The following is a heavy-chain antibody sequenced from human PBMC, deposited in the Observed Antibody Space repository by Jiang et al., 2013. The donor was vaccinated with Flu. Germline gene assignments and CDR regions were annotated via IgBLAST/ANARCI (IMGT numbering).Heavy chain of an antibody. CDR3: AKESYSNYVAQGHPSATMDDAFDI. CDR2: ISYDGSNK. V-gene: IGHV3-30*18. D-gene: IGHD4-11*01. J-gene: IGHJ3*02. CDR1: GFTFSSYG. Sequence: VQLLESGGGVVQPGRSLRLSCAASGFTFSSYGMHWVRQAPGKGLEWVAVISYDGSNKYYADSVKGRFTISRDNSKNTLYLQMNSLRAEDTAVYYCAKESYSNYVAQGHPSATMDDAFDIWGQGTMVTVSS.